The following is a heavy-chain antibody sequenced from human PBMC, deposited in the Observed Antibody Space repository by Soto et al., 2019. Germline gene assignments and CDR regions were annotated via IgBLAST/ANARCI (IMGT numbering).Heavy chain of an antibody. Sequence: QVQLVESGGGVVQPGRSLRLSCAASGFTFSSYAMHWVRQAPGKGLEWVAVISYDGSNKYYADSVKGRFTIPRDNSKNTLYLQVNSLRAEDTAVYYCARDYSSSYDYWGQGTLVTVSS. CDR2: ISYDGSNK. CDR3: ARDYSSSYDY. D-gene: IGHD6-6*01. J-gene: IGHJ4*02. V-gene: IGHV3-30-3*01. CDR1: GFTFSSYA.